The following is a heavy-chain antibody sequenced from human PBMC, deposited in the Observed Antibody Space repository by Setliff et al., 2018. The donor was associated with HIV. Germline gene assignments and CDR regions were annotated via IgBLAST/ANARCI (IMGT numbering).Heavy chain of an antibody. CDR3: ARDAGYIGSSWDR. J-gene: IGHJ4*02. CDR1: GGTFSNYF. V-gene: IGHV1-69*11. Sequence: SVKVSCKASGGTFSNYFISWIRQAPGQGLEWMGKIMPMLGTANYAQKFQGRVTITADESTSTVYMGLRSLTSKDTAMYYCARDAGYIGSSWDRWGQGTLVTVSS. CDR2: IMPMLGTA. D-gene: IGHD5-12*01.